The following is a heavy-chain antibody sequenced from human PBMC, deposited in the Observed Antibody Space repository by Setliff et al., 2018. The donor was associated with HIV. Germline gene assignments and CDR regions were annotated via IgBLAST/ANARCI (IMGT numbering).Heavy chain of an antibody. V-gene: IGHV1-2*02. Sequence: ASVKVSCKASGYIFTGYYMHWVRQAPGQGLEWIGCINLNSGDTNYAQKFQDRVTVTRNTSTNTSYVEVRRLRSDDTAVYFCARGRSHDSSGYIGNWFDPWGQGTVVTVSS. CDR1: GYIFTGYY. D-gene: IGHD3-22*01. CDR2: INLNSGDT. J-gene: IGHJ5*02. CDR3: ARGRSHDSSGYIGNWFDP.